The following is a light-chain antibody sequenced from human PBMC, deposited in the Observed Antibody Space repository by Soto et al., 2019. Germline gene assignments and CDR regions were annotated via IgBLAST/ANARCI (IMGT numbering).Light chain of an antibody. CDR1: QSISSY. V-gene: IGKV1-39*01. CDR2: AAS. CDR3: QQSYSTPRT. J-gene: IGKJ1*01. Sequence: DIQMAQSPSSLSASVGDRVTISCRASQSISSYLNWYQQKPGKAPKLLIYAASSLQGGVPSRFSGSGSGTDFTLTISSLQPEDFATYYCQQSYSTPRTFGQGTTVDI.